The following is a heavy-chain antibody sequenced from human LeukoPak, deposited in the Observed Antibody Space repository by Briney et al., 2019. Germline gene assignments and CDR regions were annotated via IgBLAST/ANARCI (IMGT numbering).Heavy chain of an antibody. Sequence: SQTLSLTCAISGDSVSSNSAAWNWIRQSPSRGLEWLGGTYYRSKWYDDYAVSVKSRITINPDTSLNQFSLHLNSVTPEDTAVYYCVRYSSAPRVFDYWGQGTLVTVSS. CDR2: TYYRSKWYD. CDR1: GDSVSSNSAA. D-gene: IGHD6-19*01. V-gene: IGHV6-1*01. J-gene: IGHJ4*02. CDR3: VRYSSAPRVFDY.